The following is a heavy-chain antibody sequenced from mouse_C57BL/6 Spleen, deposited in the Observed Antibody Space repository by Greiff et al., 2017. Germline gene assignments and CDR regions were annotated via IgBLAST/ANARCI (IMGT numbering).Heavy chain of an antibody. Sequence: EVQLVESGGGLVKPGGSLKLSCAASGFTFSSYTMSWVRQTPGKRLEWVATISGGGGNTYYPDSVKGRFTISRDNAKSTLYLQMSSLRSEDTALYYCARGASDGRFADWGQGTTVTVSA. CDR2: ISGGGGNT. J-gene: IGHJ3*01. D-gene: IGHD6-1*01. CDR1: GFTFSSYT. V-gene: IGHV5-9*01. CDR3: ARGASDGRFAD.